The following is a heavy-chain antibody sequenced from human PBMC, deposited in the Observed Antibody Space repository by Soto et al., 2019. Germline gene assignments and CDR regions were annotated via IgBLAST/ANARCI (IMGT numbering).Heavy chain of an antibody. CDR2: INPSGGST. D-gene: IGHD5-18*01. CDR3: AADVSDTAIRIRAFEI. Sequence: GASVKVSCKASGYTFTSYYMHWVRQAPGQGLEWMGIINPSGGSTSYAQKFQGRVTMTRDTSTSTAYMELSSLRSEDTAVYYCAADVSDTAIRIRAFEIWGQRTMGTVSS. V-gene: IGHV1-46*01. CDR1: GYTFTSYY. J-gene: IGHJ3*02.